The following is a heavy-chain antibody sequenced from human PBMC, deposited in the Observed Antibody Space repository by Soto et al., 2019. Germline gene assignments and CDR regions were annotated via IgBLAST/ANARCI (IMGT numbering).Heavy chain of an antibody. CDR2: IWYDGSNK. V-gene: IGHV3-33*01. CDR1: GFNFNNYG. Sequence: PVGSLRLSCTASGFNFNNYGMHWVRQAPGKGLEWVAVIWYDGSNKYYAVSVKGRFTISRDNSKNTLYLQMSSLRAEDTAVYFCARDPSHGSGSYLDYWGQGTLVTV. CDR3: ARDPSHGSGSYLDY. D-gene: IGHD3-10*01. J-gene: IGHJ4*02.